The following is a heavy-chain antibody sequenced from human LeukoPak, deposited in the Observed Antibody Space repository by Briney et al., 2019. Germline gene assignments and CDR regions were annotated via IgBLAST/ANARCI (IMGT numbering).Heavy chain of an antibody. D-gene: IGHD2-15*01. V-gene: IGHV3-30*02. Sequence: PGGSLRLSCAASGFTFSTYGIHWVRQSPGKGLEWVAFIRYDGSEKYYADSMKGRFTISRDNSKNKLYMQMNSLRTEDTAVYYCAKDAWRCSGSSCPKYYYYMDVWGKGTTVTVSS. CDR3: AKDAWRCSGSSCPKYYYYMDV. J-gene: IGHJ6*03. CDR1: GFTFSTYG. CDR2: IRYDGSEK.